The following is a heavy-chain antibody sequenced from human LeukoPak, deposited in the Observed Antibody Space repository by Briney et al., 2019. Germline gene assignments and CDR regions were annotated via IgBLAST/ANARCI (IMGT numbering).Heavy chain of an antibody. J-gene: IGHJ4*02. CDR1: GASISSGGFH. Sequence: PSQTLSLTCTVSGASISSGGFHWSWIRQPPGKGLEWIGYVYQSGSTYYNPSLKSRVIISVDRSKNQFSLKLSSVTAADTAVYYCARDPDYWGQGTLVTVSS. CDR3: ARDPDY. V-gene: IGHV4-30-2*01. CDR2: VYQSGST.